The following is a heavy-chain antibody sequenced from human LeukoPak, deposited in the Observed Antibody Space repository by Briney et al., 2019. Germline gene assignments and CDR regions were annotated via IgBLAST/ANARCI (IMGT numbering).Heavy chain of an antibody. CDR3: ARKGGATTYGKYYYYMDV. CDR2: IKKDGSEK. Sequence: SGGSLRLSCAASGFIFSNFWMSWVRQAPGKGLEWVANIKKDGSEKYYVDSVKGRFTISRDNAKNSLYLQMNSLRAEDTAVYYCARKGGATTYGKYYYYMDVWGKGTTVTISS. V-gene: IGHV3-7*01. D-gene: IGHD1-26*01. CDR1: GFIFSNFW. J-gene: IGHJ6*03.